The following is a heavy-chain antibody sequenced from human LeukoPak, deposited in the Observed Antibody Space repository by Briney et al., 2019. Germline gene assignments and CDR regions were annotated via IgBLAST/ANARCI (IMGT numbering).Heavy chain of an antibody. CDR1: GFTFSSYA. Sequence: QSGGSLRLSCAASGFTFSSYAMHWVRQAPGKGLEWVAVISYDGSNKYYADSVKGRFTISRDNSKNTLYLQMNSLRAEDTAVYYCASPTFDYWGQGTLVTVSS. D-gene: IGHD2/OR15-2a*01. J-gene: IGHJ4*02. V-gene: IGHV3-30*04. CDR2: ISYDGSNK. CDR3: ASPTFDY.